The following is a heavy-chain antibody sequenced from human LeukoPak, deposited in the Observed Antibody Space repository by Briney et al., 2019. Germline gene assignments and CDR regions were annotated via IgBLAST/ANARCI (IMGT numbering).Heavy chain of an antibody. CDR3: AMPLGDSSGYYYENFDY. Sequence: PGESLKISCKGSGYSFTSYWIGWVRQMPGKGLEWMGIIYPGDSDTRYSPSFQGQVTISADKSISTAYLQRSSLKASDTAMYYCAMPLGDSSGYYYENFDYWGQGTLVTVSS. V-gene: IGHV5-51*01. D-gene: IGHD3-22*01. CDR1: GYSFTSYW. J-gene: IGHJ4*02. CDR2: IYPGDSDT.